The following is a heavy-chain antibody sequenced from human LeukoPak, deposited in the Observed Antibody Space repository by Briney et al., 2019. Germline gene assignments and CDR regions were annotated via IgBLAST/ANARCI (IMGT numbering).Heavy chain of an antibody. J-gene: IGHJ4*02. CDR2: IHNSRGT. Sequence: PSETLSLTCTVSGGSISSGGYYWTWIRQSPGKGLEWIGAIHNSRGTSYNPSLESRLTISVDPSENKFFLKMTSVTDADTATYYCGKVGGNTNSWGQGTLVTVSS. CDR3: GKVGGNTNS. D-gene: IGHD4-23*01. CDR1: GGSISSGGYY. V-gene: IGHV4-31*03.